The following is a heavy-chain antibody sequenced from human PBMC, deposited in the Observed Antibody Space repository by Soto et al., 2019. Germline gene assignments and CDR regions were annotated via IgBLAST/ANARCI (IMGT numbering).Heavy chain of an antibody. D-gene: IGHD6-19*01. J-gene: IGHJ4*02. Sequence: GGSLRLSCAASGFTFSSYAMSWVRQAPGKGLEWVSAISGSGGSTYYADSVKGRFTISRDNSKNTLYLQMNSLRAEDTVVYYCAKGGSSWKTVAGIGGIFDYWGQGTLVTVSS. V-gene: IGHV3-23*01. CDR2: ISGSGGST. CDR3: AKGGSSWKTVAGIGGIFDY. CDR1: GFTFSSYA.